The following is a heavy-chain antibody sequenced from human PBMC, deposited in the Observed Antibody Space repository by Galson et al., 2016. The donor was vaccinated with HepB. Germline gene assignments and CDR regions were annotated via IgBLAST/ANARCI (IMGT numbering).Heavy chain of an antibody. CDR2: IIPRFGTP. CDR1: GDTFSTYA. J-gene: IGHJ5*02. CDR3: ARTIEYFDSSGGFDP. V-gene: IGHV1-69*06. D-gene: IGHD3-22*01. Sequence: SVKVSCKASGDTFSTYAISWVRQAPGEGLEWMGGIIPRFGTPNYAQRFQGRVTITADISTRTAYMELSSLRSEDTALYFCARTIEYFDSSGGFDPWGQGTLVTVSS.